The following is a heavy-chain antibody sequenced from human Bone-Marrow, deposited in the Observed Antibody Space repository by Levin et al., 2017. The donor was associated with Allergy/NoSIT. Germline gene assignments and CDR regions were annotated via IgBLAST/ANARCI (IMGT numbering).Heavy chain of an antibody. Sequence: ASVKVSCKASGGNFNNYVISWVRQAPGQGLEWMGGIIPVFGTAKYEQKFQGRVTIIADESTNTAYMELNSLRSEDTAVYYCARSGYLHDTWLDPWGQGTLVTVSS. V-gene: IGHV1-69*13. CDR2: IIPVFGTA. D-gene: IGHD3-22*01. CDR3: ARSGYLHDTWLDP. CDR1: GGNFNNYV. J-gene: IGHJ5*02.